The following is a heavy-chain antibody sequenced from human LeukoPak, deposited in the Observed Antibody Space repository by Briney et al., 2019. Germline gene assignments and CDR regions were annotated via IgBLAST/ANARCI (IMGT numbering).Heavy chain of an antibody. Sequence: SETLSLTCTVSGYSISSGYYWGWIRQPPGKGLEWIGSIYHSGSTYYNPSLKSRVTISVDTSKNQFSLKLSSVTAADTAVYYCARQIRYYYDSSGYSIFDYWGQGTLVTVSS. CDR3: ARQIRYYYDSSGYSIFDY. V-gene: IGHV4-38-2*02. CDR1: GYSISSGYY. CDR2: IYHSGST. J-gene: IGHJ4*02. D-gene: IGHD3-22*01.